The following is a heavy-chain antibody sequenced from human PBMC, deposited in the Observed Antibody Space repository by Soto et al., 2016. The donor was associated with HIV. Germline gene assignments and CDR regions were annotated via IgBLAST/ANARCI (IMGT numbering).Heavy chain of an antibody. V-gene: IGHV3-48*04. CDR1: GFTFSSYS. D-gene: IGHD3-22*01. CDR2: ISSSSSTI. J-gene: IGHJ6*01. CDR3: ARRKDSSSPYYYGMDV. Sequence: EVQLVESGGGLVQPGGSLRLSCAASGFTFSSYSMNWVRQAPGKGLEWVSYISSSSSTIYYADSVKGRFTISRDNAKNSLYLQMNSLRAEDTAVYYCARRKDSSSPYYYGMDVVGPRATVTVSS.